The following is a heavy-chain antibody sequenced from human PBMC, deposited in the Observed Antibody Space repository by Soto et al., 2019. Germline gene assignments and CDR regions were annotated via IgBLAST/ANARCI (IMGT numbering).Heavy chain of an antibody. Sequence: EVQLLESGGGLVQPGGSLRISCAASGFTFSSYAMSWVGQAPGKGLECLSTISGSGGSAYYADSVKGRFTITRDNSKNTLHLQMNSLRAEDTAVYYCAKASDYDDILTGLHWGQGNLVTVSA. CDR1: GFTFSSYA. V-gene: IGHV3-23*01. D-gene: IGHD3-9*01. J-gene: IGHJ4*02. CDR3: AKASDYDDILTGLH. CDR2: ISGSGGSA.